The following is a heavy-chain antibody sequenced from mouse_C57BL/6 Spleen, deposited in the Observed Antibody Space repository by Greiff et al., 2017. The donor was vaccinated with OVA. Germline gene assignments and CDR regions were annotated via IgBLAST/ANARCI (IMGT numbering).Heavy chain of an antibody. CDR1: GYTFTDYY. Sequence: EVQLQQSGPELVKPGASVKISCKASGYTFTDYYMNWVKQSHGKSLEWIGDINPNNGGTSYNQKFKGKATLTVDKSSSTAYMELRSLTSEDSAVYYCASGDGYYGYWGQGTTLTVSS. J-gene: IGHJ2*01. D-gene: IGHD2-3*01. CDR3: ASGDGYYGY. V-gene: IGHV1-26*01. CDR2: INPNNGGT.